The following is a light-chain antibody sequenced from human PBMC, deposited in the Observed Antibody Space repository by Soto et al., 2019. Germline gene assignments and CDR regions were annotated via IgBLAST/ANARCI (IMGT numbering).Light chain of an antibody. CDR3: QQYGGGPWT. Sequence: EIVLTQSPGTLSLSPGERATLSCRASQSVSNNYLAWYQQKPGQTPRLIIYGASGRADGIPHRFSGSGFGTDFTLTIRRLEPEDFAVFYCQQYGGGPWTFGQGTKVDIK. J-gene: IGKJ1*01. CDR1: QSVSNNY. V-gene: IGKV3-20*01. CDR2: GAS.